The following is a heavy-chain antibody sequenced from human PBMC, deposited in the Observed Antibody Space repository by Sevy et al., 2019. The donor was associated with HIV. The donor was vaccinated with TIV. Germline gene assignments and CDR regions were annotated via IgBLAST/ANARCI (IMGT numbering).Heavy chain of an antibody. J-gene: IGHJ6*03. CDR2: ISGSSGST. V-gene: IGHV3-23*01. Sequence: GGSLRLSCAASGFAFSSYAMSWVRQAPGKGLEWVSGISGSSGSTYYADSVKGRFTISRDNSKNTLYLQMNSLRAEDTAVYYCAKGHGSSWYDSSYYYIDVWGKGTTVTVSS. CDR1: GFAFSSYA. CDR3: AKGHGSSWYDSSYYYIDV. D-gene: IGHD6-13*01.